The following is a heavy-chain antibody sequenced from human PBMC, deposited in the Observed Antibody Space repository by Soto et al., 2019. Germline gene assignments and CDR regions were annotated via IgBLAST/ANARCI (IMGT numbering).Heavy chain of an antibody. CDR1: GYTFTSYG. CDR2: ISAYNGNT. J-gene: IGHJ6*03. V-gene: IGHV1-18*01. Sequence: QVQLVQSGAEVKKPGASVKVSCKASGYTFTSYGISWVRQAPGQGLEWMGWISAYNGNTNYAQKLQGRVTLTTDTSTSTAYLELRSLRSDDTAVYYCARVYCSGGSCYLGFGWYYYYMDVWGKGTTVTVSS. D-gene: IGHD2-15*01. CDR3: ARVYCSGGSCYLGFGWYYYYMDV.